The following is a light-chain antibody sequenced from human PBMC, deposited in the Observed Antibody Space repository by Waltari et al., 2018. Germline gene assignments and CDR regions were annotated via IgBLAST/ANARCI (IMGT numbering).Light chain of an antibody. CDR1: SSDIGSYNY. J-gene: IGLJ3*02. CDR3: NSYANSNTRV. CDR2: GVS. V-gene: IGLV2-14*03. Sequence: QSALTQAASVSGSPGQPITISCTGTSSDIGSYNYVSWYQQHPGKAPKLIICGVSNRPVGVSNRFSGSKAGNTASLTISGLQAEDEADYYCNSYANSNTRVFGGGTKLTVL.